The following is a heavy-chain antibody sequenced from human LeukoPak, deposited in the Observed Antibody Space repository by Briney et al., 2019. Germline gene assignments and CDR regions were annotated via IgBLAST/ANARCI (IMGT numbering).Heavy chain of an antibody. CDR3: ARDQGLVDSSSSGIDY. D-gene: IGHD6-6*01. CDR1: GFSFSDYY. CDR2: ISSSGSTI. V-gene: IGHV3-11*01. J-gene: IGHJ4*02. Sequence: PGGSLRLSCAASGFSFSDYYMSWIRQAPGKGLEWVSYISSSGSTIYYADSVKGRFTISRDNAKNSLYLQMNSLRVEDTAIYYCARDQGLVDSSSSGIDYWGQGTLVTVSS.